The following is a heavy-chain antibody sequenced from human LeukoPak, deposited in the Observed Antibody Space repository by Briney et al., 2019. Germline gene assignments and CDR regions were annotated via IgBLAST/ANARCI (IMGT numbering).Heavy chain of an antibody. CDR3: ARSGGELRLGYYFDY. CDR1: GFTFSSYW. J-gene: IGHJ4*02. Sequence: GGSLRLSCAASGFTFSSYWMSWVRQAPGKGLEWVANIKQDGSEKYYVDSVKGRFTIYRDNAKNSLYLQMNSMRAEDTAVYYCARSGGELRLGYYFDYWGQGTLVTVSS. CDR2: IKQDGSEK. V-gene: IGHV3-7*01. D-gene: IGHD1-26*01.